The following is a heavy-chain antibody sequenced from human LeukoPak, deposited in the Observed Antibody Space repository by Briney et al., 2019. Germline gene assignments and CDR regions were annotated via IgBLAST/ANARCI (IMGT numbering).Heavy chain of an antibody. Sequence: GGSLRLSYAASGFSLSDYWMNWVRQAPGKGLEWVANINLRGGASLYVDSVRGRFTISRDNAKNSLYLQMSSLKVEDTAVYYCAAWGLYDFGGQGTLVTVSS. D-gene: IGHD7-27*01. V-gene: IGHV3-7*01. CDR3: AAWGLYDF. CDR2: INLRGGAS. CDR1: GFSLSDYW. J-gene: IGHJ4*02.